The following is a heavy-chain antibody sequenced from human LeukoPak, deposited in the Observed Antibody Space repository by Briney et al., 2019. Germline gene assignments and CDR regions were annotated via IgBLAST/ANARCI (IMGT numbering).Heavy chain of an antibody. D-gene: IGHD3-22*01. Sequence: ASVKVSCKASGYTFTTYDINWVRQAPGRGLEWMGWMNPNSGHTGYAQKFQGRVTITRNTSISTAYMELSSLSSEDTAVYYCARGGYYDSSGYSGWGQGTLVTVSS. J-gene: IGHJ4*02. CDR2: MNPNSGHT. V-gene: IGHV1-8*03. CDR3: ARGGYYDSSGYSG. CDR1: GYTFTTYD.